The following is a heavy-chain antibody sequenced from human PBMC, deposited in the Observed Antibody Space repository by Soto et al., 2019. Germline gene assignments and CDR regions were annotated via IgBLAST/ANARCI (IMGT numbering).Heavy chain of an antibody. V-gene: IGHV1-18*01. CDR2: ISAYNGNT. Sequence: QVKLVQSGAEVKKPGASVKVSCKASGYTFTSYGISWVRQAPGQGLEWMGWISAYNGNTNYAQKLQGRVTMTPDTSTSTAYMELRSLRSDDTAVYYCARDRVCSTTSCYEAWFDPWGQGTLVTLSS. J-gene: IGHJ5*02. CDR3: ARDRVCSTTSCYEAWFDP. CDR1: GYTFTSYG. D-gene: IGHD2-2*01.